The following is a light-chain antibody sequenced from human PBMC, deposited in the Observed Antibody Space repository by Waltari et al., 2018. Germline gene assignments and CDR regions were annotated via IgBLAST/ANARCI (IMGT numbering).Light chain of an antibody. Sequence: QSALTQPRSVSGSPGQSVTIPCTGTSNDVGGYNFVSWYQQHPGKAPKLMIYDVNKRPSGVPDRFSGSKSGNTASLTISGLQAEDEADYYCCSYAGSDTFVFGTGTKVTVL. CDR3: CSYAGSDTFV. V-gene: IGLV2-11*01. CDR2: DVN. J-gene: IGLJ1*01. CDR1: SNDVGGYNF.